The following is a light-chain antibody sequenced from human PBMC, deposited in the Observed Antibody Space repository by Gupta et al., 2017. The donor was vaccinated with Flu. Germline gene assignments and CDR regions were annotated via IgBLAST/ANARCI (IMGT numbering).Light chain of an antibody. J-gene: IGKJ1*01. CDR3: QQYNDYPWT. CDR1: QSITTW. CDR2: KAS. V-gene: IGKV1-5*03. Sequence: DIQMTQSPSALSPSVGDRVTIACRASQSITTWLAWYQQKPGKAPKLLIYKASSLESGVPSRFSGSGSGTEFTLTISSLQPDDVATYDCQQYNDYPWTFGQGTKVEIK.